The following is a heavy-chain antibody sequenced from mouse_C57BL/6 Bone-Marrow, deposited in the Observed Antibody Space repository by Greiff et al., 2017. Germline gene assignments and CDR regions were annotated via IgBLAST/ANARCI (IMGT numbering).Heavy chain of an antibody. J-gene: IGHJ3*01. V-gene: IGHV1-55*01. CDR1: GYTFTSYW. Sequence: QVQLQQPGAELVKPGASVKMSCKASGYTFTSYWITWVKQRPGQGLEWIGDIYPGSGSTNSNEKFKSKATLSVDTSSSTAYMQLSSLTSEDSAVYYCASPLFAYWGQGTLVTVSA. CDR2: IYPGSGST. CDR3: ASPLFAY.